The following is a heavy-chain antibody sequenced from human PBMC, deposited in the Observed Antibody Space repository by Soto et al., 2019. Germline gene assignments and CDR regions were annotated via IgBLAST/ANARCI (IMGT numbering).Heavy chain of an antibody. Sequence: QVQLQQWGAGLLKPSETLSLTCAVYGGSLSGYYWSWIRQPPGKGLEWIGEINHSGSTNYNPSLKSRVTISVDTSKNQFSLKLSSVTAADTAVYYCARRKTYSSKCFDYWGQGTLVTVSS. V-gene: IGHV4-34*01. CDR3: ARRKTYSSKCFDY. J-gene: IGHJ4*02. CDR1: GGSLSGYY. D-gene: IGHD6-13*01. CDR2: INHSGST.